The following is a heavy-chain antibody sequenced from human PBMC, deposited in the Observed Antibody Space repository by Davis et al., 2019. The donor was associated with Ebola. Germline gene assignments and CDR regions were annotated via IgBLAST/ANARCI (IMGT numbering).Heavy chain of an antibody. D-gene: IGHD5-24*01. J-gene: IGHJ6*02. Sequence: GGSLRLSCAASGFTFSTYGMHWVRQAPGKGLEWVAVISNDGSNKYYADSVKGRFIISRDNSKNTLYLQMNSLRAEDTAVYYCAQSIEMTPRGVYYYGMDVWGQGTTVAVS. CDR2: ISNDGSNK. CDR1: GFTFSTYG. V-gene: IGHV3-30*18. CDR3: AQSIEMTPRGVYYYGMDV.